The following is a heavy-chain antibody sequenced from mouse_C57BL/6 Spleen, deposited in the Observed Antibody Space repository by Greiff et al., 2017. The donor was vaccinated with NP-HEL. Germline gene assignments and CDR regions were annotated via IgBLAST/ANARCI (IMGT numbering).Heavy chain of an antibody. CDR1: GYTFTSYW. Sequence: QVQLQQPGTELVKPGASVKLSCKASGYTFTSYWMHWVKQRPGQGLEWIGNINPSNGGTNYNEKFKSKATLTVDKSSSTAYMQLSSLTSEDSAVYYCARNSPNYGSSYDYAMDYWGQGTSVTVSS. CDR2: INPSNGGT. D-gene: IGHD1-1*01. J-gene: IGHJ4*01. V-gene: IGHV1-53*01. CDR3: ARNSPNYGSSYDYAMDY.